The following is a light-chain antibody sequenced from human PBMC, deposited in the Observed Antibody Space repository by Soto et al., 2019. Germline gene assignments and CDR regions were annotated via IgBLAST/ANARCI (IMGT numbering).Light chain of an antibody. V-gene: IGKV3-20*01. CDR3: LQYGSSPLT. J-gene: IGKJ4*01. Sequence: EIVLTQSPGTLSLSPGERATLSCRASQSVSSSFLVWYRQKPGQAPRLLIYGASSRATGIPDRFSGSGSGTDFTLTISRLEPEDVAVYYCLQYGSSPLTFGGGTKVAIK. CDR1: QSVSSSF. CDR2: GAS.